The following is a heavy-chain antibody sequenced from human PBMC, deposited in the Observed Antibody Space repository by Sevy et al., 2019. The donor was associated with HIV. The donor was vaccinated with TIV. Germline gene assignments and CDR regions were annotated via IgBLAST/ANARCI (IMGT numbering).Heavy chain of an antibody. CDR1: GYTFTSYW. CDR3: ARTGDSSGRDNCFDP. CDR2: IDPSDSYT. D-gene: IGHD3-22*01. Sequence: GESLKISCKGSGYTFTSYWISWVRRMPGKGLEWMGRIDPSDSYTHYNPSFQGHVTISVEKSINTAYLQWSSLKASDTAMYYCARTGDSSGRDNCFDPWGQGTLVTVSS. V-gene: IGHV5-10-1*01. J-gene: IGHJ5*02.